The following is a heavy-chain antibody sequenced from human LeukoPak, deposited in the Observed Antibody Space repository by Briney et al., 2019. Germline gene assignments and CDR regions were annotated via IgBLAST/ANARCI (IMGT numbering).Heavy chain of an antibody. D-gene: IGHD3-3*01. Sequence: GASVKVSCKASGGTFSSYAISWVRQAPGQGLEWMGRIIPIFGTANYAQKFQGRVTITTDESTSTAYMELSSLRSEDTAVYYCAREENYDFWSGYDNWFDPWGQGTLVTVSS. V-gene: IGHV1-69*05. J-gene: IGHJ5*02. CDR2: IIPIFGTA. CDR1: GGTFSSYA. CDR3: AREENYDFWSGYDNWFDP.